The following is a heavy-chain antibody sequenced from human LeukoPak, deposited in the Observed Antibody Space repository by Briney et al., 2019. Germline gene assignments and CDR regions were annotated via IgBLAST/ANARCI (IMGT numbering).Heavy chain of an antibody. V-gene: IGHV6-1*01. J-gene: IGHJ6*02. CDR1: GDTVSNNSAA. Sequence: SQTLSLTCAISGDTVSNNSAAWNWIRQSPSRGLEWLGRTYYRSKWYDDYAGSVKSRIIISPDTSKNQFSLHLNSVTPENTAVYYCARVLRNTYYYYGMDVWGQGTTVTVSS. D-gene: IGHD1-14*01. CDR3: ARVLRNTYYYYGMDV. CDR2: TYYRSKWYD.